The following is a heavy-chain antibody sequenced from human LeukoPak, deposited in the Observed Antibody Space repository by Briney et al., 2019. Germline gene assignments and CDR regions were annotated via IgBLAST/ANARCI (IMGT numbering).Heavy chain of an antibody. CDR3: ARDVGVWGVICDY. CDR1: GFTFSSYS. D-gene: IGHD3-10*01. V-gene: IGHV3-48*01. CDR2: ISSSSSTI. Sequence: PGGSLRLSCAASGFTFSSYSMNWVRQAPGKGLEWVSYISSSSSTIYYADSVKGRFTISRDNAKNSLYLQMNSLRAEDTAVSYCARDVGVWGVICDYRGQGTLVTVSS. J-gene: IGHJ4*02.